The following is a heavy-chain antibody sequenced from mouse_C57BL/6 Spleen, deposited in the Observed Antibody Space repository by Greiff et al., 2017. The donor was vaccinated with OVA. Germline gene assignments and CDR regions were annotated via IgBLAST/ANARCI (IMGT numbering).Heavy chain of an antibody. Sequence: VQLQESGAELARPGASVKMSCKASGYTFTSYTMHWVKQRPGQGLEWIGYINPSSGYTKYNQKFKDKATLTADKSSSTAYMQLSSLTSEDSAVYYCARRKITTGYFDVWGTGTTVTVSS. CDR3: ARRKITTGYFDV. CDR1: GYTFTSYT. D-gene: IGHD1-1*01. V-gene: IGHV1-4*01. CDR2: INPSSGYT. J-gene: IGHJ1*03.